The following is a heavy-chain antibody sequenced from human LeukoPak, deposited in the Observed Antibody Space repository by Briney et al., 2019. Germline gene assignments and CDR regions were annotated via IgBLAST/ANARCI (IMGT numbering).Heavy chain of an antibody. D-gene: IGHD3-22*01. CDR1: GFTFSSYA. J-gene: IGHJ5*02. CDR3: ARQYYDTRGSPFNWFDP. Sequence: GSLRLSCAASGFTFSSYAMSWIRQPPGKGLEWIGYIYYSGSTYYNPSLKSRVTISVDTSKNQFSLKLSSVTAADTAVYYCARQYYDTRGSPFNWFDPWGQGTLVTVAS. V-gene: IGHV4-59*08. CDR2: IYYSGST.